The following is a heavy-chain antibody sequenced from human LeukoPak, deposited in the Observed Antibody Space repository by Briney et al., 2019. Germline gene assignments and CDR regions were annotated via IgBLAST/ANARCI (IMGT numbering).Heavy chain of an antibody. CDR1: GGTFSSYA. J-gene: IGHJ5*02. Sequence: SVKVSCKASGGTFSSYAISWVRQAPGQGLEWMGRIIPIFGIANYAQKFQGRVTITADKSTSTAYTELSSLRSEDTAVYYCARASSAEQLVTAWGQGTLVTVSS. D-gene: IGHD6-6*01. CDR2: IIPIFGIA. CDR3: ARASSAEQLVTA. V-gene: IGHV1-69*04.